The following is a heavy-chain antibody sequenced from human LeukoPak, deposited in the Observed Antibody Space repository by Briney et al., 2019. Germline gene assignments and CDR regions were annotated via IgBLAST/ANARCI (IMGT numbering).Heavy chain of an antibody. V-gene: IGHV4-4*02. J-gene: IGHJ4*02. CDR2: IYHSGST. D-gene: IGHD3-22*01. CDR3: ARRDYYDSSGYGLFDY. CDR1: GFTFSSYSM. Sequence: GSLRLSCAASGFTFSSYSMNWVRQPPGKGLEWIGEIYHSGSTNYDPSLKSRVTISVDKSKNQFSLKLSSVTAADTAVYYCARRDYYDSSGYGLFDYWGQGTLVTVSS.